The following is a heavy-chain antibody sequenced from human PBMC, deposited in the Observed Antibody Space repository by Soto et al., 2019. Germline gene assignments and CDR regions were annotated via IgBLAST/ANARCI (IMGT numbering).Heavy chain of an antibody. V-gene: IGHV1-69*08. CDR3: ARDRITTWGAAFEL. D-gene: IGHD3-3*01. J-gene: IGHJ3*01. CDR1: GGTFSTYI. CDR2: IIPIPDIT. Sequence: QVQLVQSGAEVRKPGSSVKVSCKAPGGTFSTYIISWVRQAPGQGLEWMGRIIPIPDITNYAQKFKGRVTATANRSTSTAYMELTSRRSKNTAVYYGARDRITTWGAAFELWGQGKMVTVPS.